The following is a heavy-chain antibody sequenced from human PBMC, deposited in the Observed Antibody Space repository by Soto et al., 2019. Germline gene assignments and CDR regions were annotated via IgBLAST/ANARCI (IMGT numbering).Heavy chain of an antibody. CDR3: AKEGYDSGWYWDS. Sequence: VQLLESGGGWFQPGGPLDPSCAAPGFTFRGPAMPGVRRAPGKWLEYVSSFTRSGSEVFNAASVKGRFTMSRDNSKNMLYLQMNSLRAEDTAVYYCAKEGYDSGWYWDSWGQGALVTVSS. CDR1: GFTFRGPA. J-gene: IGHJ4*02. D-gene: IGHD6-19*01. CDR2: FTRSGSEV. V-gene: IGHV3-23*01.